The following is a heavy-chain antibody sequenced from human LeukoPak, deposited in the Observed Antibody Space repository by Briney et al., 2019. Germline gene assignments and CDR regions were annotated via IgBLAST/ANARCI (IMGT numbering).Heavy chain of an antibody. CDR3: AKGDTAMVTADY. Sequence: GGSLRLSCAASRFTFNDYAMHWVRQAPGKGLEWASLISGDGGSTYYADSVKGRFTISRDNSKNSLYLQMNSLRTEDTALYYCAKGDTAMVTADYWGQGTLVTVSS. CDR1: RFTFNDYA. J-gene: IGHJ4*02. V-gene: IGHV3-43*02. D-gene: IGHD5-18*01. CDR2: ISGDGGST.